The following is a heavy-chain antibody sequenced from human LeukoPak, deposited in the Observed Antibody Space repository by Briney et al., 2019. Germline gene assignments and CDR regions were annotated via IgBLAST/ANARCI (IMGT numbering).Heavy chain of an antibody. CDR1: GYTFNSYG. CDR3: ARGTEAYDI. Sequence: GASVKVSCKASGYTFNSYGYNWVRQAPGQGLEWMGWISAYNGGIIYAQKLQGRVTMTTDTSTSTANMELRSLRSDDTAVYYCARGTEAYDIWGQGTMVTVSS. CDR2: ISAYNGGI. J-gene: IGHJ3*02. V-gene: IGHV1-18*01.